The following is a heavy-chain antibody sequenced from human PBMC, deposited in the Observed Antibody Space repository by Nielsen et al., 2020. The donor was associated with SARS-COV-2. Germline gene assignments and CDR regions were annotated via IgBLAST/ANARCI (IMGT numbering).Heavy chain of an antibody. CDR3: TTVRPGTTTGADY. Sequence: GESLKISCAASGFSVSSHDMNWVRQAPGKGLQWVSLIYSDGSTKYADSVKGRFTISRDNSRNTVYLQMNSLKTEDTAVYYCTTVRPGTTTGADYWGQGTLVTVSS. CDR1: GFSVSSHD. D-gene: IGHD1-7*01. V-gene: IGHV3-53*01. J-gene: IGHJ4*02. CDR2: IYSDGST.